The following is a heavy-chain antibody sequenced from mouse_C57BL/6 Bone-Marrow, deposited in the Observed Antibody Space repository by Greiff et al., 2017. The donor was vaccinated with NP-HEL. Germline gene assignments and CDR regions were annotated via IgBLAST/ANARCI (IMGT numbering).Heavy chain of an antibody. V-gene: IGHV1-7*01. D-gene: IGHD4-1*01. J-gene: IGHJ3*01. CDR3: ARLGWFAY. Sequence: VQLQQSGAELAKPGASVKLSCKASGYTFTSYWMHWVKQRPGQGLEWIGYINPSSGYTKYNQKFKDKATLTADKSSITAYMQLSSLTYEDSAVYYCARLGWFAYWGQGTLVTVSA. CDR1: GYTFTSYW. CDR2: INPSSGYT.